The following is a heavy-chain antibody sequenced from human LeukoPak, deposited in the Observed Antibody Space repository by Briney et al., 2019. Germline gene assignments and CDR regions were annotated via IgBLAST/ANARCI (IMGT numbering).Heavy chain of an antibody. D-gene: IGHD2-15*01. CDR1: GFTLSSYA. V-gene: IGHV3-23*01. Sequence: PGESLRLSCAASGFTLSSYAMSWVRQAPGKGLEWVSAISDTGNTYHADSVKGRFTISRDSSKNTLFLQMNRLRPEDAAVYYCAKAPVTTCRGAFCYPFDYWGRGTLVTVSS. CDR2: ISDTGNT. J-gene: IGHJ4*02. CDR3: AKAPVTTCRGAFCYPFDY.